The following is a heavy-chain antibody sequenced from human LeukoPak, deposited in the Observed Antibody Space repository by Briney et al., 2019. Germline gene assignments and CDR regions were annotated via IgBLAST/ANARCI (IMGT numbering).Heavy chain of an antibody. Sequence: GTSLRLSCAASGFSFSTYGMHWVRQAPGKGLEWVAVISYDGSNKYYADSVKGRFTISRDNSKNTLYLQMNSLRAEDTAVYYCAESSGSYYLGAFDIWGQGTMVTVSS. CDR1: GFSFSTYG. D-gene: IGHD1-26*01. CDR3: AESSGSYYLGAFDI. J-gene: IGHJ3*02. CDR2: ISYDGSNK. V-gene: IGHV3-30*03.